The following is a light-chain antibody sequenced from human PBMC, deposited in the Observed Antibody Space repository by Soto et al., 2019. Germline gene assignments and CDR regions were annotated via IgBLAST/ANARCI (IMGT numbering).Light chain of an antibody. Sequence: QSVLTQPPSVSGSPGQSVTISCTGTSSDVGSYNRVSWYQQPPGTAPKLMIYEVSNRPSGVPDRFSASKSGNTASLTISGLQAEDEADYYCTSYTSTNTDVFGTGTKLTVL. CDR2: EVS. CDR3: TSYTSTNTDV. CDR1: SSDVGSYNR. V-gene: IGLV2-18*02. J-gene: IGLJ1*01.